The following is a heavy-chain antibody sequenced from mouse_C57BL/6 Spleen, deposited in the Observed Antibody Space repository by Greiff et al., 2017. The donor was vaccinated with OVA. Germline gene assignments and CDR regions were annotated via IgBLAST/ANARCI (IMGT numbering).Heavy chain of an antibody. CDR3: ARWTTMVTTYLDY. J-gene: IGHJ2*01. CDR2: IYPGSGST. D-gene: IGHD2-2*01. CDR1: GYTFTSYW. Sequence: VQLQQPGAELVKPGASVKMSCKASGYTFTSYWITWVKQRPGQGLEWIGDIYPGSGSTNYNEKFKSKATLTVDTSSSTAYMQLSSLTSEDSAVYYCARWTTMVTTYLDYWGQGTTLTVSS. V-gene: IGHV1-55*01.